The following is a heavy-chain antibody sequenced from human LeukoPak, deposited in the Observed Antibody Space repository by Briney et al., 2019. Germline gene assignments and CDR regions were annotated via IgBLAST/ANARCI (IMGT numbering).Heavy chain of an antibody. V-gene: IGHV1-46*01. D-gene: IGHD2-21*02. CDR3: ARGAYCGGDCYPDAFDI. CDR1: GYTFTSYY. Sequence: ASVKVSCKASGYTFTSYYMHWVRQAPGQGLEWMGIINPSGGSTSYAQKFQGRVTMTRDTSTSTVYMELSSLRSEDTAGYYCARGAYCGGDCYPDAFDIWGQGTMVTVSS. CDR2: INPSGGST. J-gene: IGHJ3*02.